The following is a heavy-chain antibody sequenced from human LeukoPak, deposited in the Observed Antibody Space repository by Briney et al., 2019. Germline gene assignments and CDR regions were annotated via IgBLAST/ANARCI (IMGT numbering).Heavy chain of an antibody. CDR3: ARDLVFRTIFGVVIPSMDV. J-gene: IGHJ6*03. CDR1: GGSISSYY. CDR2: IYISGST. Sequence: PSETLSLTCTVSGGSISSYYGSWVRQPAGKGMEWVGCIYISGSTNYNPSRKRRATMSVDTPKNQFSLKLSSVTAADTAVYYCARDLVFRTIFGVVIPSMDVWGKGTTVTVSS. D-gene: IGHD3-3*01. V-gene: IGHV4-4*07.